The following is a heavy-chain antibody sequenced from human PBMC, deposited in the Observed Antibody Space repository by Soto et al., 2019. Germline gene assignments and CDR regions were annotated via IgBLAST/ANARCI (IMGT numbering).Heavy chain of an antibody. CDR1: GDSITGYF. CDR3: ARISGGPIS. V-gene: IGHV4-4*07. Sequence: QLQQSGPGLVKPSETLSLTCTVSGDSITGYFWNWFRQPAGKRLEWIGRIHSGGATDYNPSLSSRLTVSVDTSKSQLFLKLNSVTAADTAVYYCARISGGPISWGQGTLVTVSS. CDR2: IHSGGAT. J-gene: IGHJ5*02.